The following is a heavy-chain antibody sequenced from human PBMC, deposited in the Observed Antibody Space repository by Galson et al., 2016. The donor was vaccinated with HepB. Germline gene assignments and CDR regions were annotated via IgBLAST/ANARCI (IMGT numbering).Heavy chain of an antibody. V-gene: IGHV7-4-1*01. Sequence: SVKVSCKASGYTFTSYALNWVRQAPGQGLEWMGWINTNTGNPTYARGFTGRFVFSLDTSVTAADTAVYYCARHVLSIAATGTPWFDPWGQGALVTVSS. J-gene: IGHJ5*02. CDR2: INTNTGNP. CDR3: GTPWFDP. D-gene: IGHD6-13*01. CDR1: GYTFTSYA.